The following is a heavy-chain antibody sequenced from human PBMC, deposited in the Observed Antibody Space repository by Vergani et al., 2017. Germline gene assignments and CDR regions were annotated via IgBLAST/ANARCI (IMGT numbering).Heavy chain of an antibody. CDR1: GYPSSTYG. CDR2: ISAFKGNT. J-gene: IGHJ1*01. D-gene: IGHD3-22*01. Sequence: QVQLVQSGAEVKKPRTSVQVSCKASGYPSSTYGISSVRQAPGQGLECMVWISAFKGNTTYPEKFQGRLPLTTDTSTRIAYMALRGLGSYDTAVYYCAGDLIENDTYCRIGYWGPGTLVTVSS. V-gene: IGHV1-18*01. CDR3: AGDLIENDTYCRIGY.